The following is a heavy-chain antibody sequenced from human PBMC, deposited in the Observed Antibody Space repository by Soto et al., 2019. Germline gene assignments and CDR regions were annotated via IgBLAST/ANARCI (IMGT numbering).Heavy chain of an antibody. D-gene: IGHD2-2*01. CDR1: GFTFSSYA. Sequence: GGSLRLSCAASGFTFSSYAMSWVRQAPGKGLEWVSAISGSGGSTYYADSVKGRFTISRDNSKNTLYLQMNSLRAEDTAVYYCAKDPQSGYLVVVPAAFDYWGQGTLVTVSS. J-gene: IGHJ4*02. CDR2: ISGSGGST. CDR3: AKDPQSGYLVVVPAAFDY. V-gene: IGHV3-23*01.